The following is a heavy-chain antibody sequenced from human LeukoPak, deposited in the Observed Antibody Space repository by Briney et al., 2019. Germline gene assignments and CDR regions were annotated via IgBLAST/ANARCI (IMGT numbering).Heavy chain of an antibody. CDR2: IKQDGSEK. J-gene: IGHJ4*02. CDR3: ASFTGWAVAGGAVDY. CDR1: GFTFSSYW. Sequence: GGSLRLSCAASGFTFSSYWMSWVRQAPGKGLEWVANIKQDGSEKYYVDSVKGRFTISRDNSKNTLYLQMNSRRAEETAVYYCASFTGWAVAGGAVDYWGQGTLVTVSS. D-gene: IGHD6-19*01. V-gene: IGHV3-7*01.